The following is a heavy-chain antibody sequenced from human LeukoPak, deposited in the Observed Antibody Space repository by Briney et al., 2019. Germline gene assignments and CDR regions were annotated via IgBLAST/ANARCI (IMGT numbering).Heavy chain of an antibody. CDR2: ISYTGST. Sequence: SETLSLTCTVSGGSISPYFWSWIRQPPGKGLEWIGYISYTGSTNYNPSLKSRVTISVDTSKNQFSLQLTSVTAADTAVYYCARDDYRGVTNFDPWGQGTLVNVFS. CDR3: ARDDYRGVTNFDP. D-gene: IGHD3-10*01. J-gene: IGHJ5*02. V-gene: IGHV4-59*01. CDR1: GGSISPYF.